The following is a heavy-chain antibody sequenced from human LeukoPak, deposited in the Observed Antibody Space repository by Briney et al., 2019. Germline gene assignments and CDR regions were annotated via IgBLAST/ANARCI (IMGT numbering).Heavy chain of an antibody. D-gene: IGHD3-10*01. CDR1: GYTFTSYG. CDR2: ISAYNGNT. CDR3: ARDVDTNLLWFGELFKRNYYYYYYMDV. V-gene: IGHV1-18*01. Sequence: GASVKVSCKASGYTFTSYGISWVRQAPGQGLEWMGWISAYNGNTNYAQKLQSRVTMTTDTSTSTAYMELRSLRSDDTAVYYCARDVDTNLLWFGELFKRNYYYYYYMDVWGKGTTVTVSS. J-gene: IGHJ6*03.